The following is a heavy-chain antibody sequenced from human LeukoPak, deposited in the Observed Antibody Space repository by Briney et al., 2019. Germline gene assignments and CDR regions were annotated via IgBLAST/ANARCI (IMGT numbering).Heavy chain of an antibody. CDR3: ARLCSGLRFLEWYFDY. D-gene: IGHD3-3*01. CDR1: GGSIRSSSYH. Sequence: SETLSLTCTVSGGSIRSSSYHWGWVRQPPGKGLEWIGSIYYSGTTYYNPSLKSRVTISVDTSKNHFSLKLSSVTAADTAVYYCARLCSGLRFLEWYFDYWGQGTVVTVSS. CDR2: IYYSGTT. V-gene: IGHV4-39*02. J-gene: IGHJ4*02.